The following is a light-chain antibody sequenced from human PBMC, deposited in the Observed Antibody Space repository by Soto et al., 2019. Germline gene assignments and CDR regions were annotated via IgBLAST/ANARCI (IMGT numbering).Light chain of an antibody. CDR2: GAS. J-gene: IGKJ1*01. CDR3: QQYGSSPWT. Sequence: EIVLTQSPGTLSLSPGERATLSCRASQSVSSSYLAWYQQKPGQAPRLLIYGASSRATGIPDRFSGSGSGTDFTLAISILEPEDCAVYYCQQYGSSPWTFGQGTKVEI. CDR1: QSVSSSY. V-gene: IGKV3-20*01.